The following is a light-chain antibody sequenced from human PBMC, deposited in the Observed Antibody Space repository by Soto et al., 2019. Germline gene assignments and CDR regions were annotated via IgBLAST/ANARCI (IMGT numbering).Light chain of an antibody. V-gene: IGKV1-9*01. CDR2: EAS. J-gene: IGKJ4*01. CDR1: QEINSY. CDR3: QQTRSYPST. Sequence: IQLTQSPSSLSASIGDRVTITCRASQEINSYLAWYQQKPGKAPNLLIYEASILQRGVPSRFSGSISGTDFTLTISSLQAEDFATYYCQQTRSYPSTFGGGTKV.